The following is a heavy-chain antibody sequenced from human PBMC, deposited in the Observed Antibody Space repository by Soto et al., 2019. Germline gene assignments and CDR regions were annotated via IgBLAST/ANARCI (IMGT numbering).Heavy chain of an antibody. CDR2: INHSGST. Sequence: QVQLQQWGAGLLKPSETLSLTCAVYGGSFSGYYWSWIRQPPGKGLEWLGEINHSGSTNYNPSLKRRVTISVDTSKNQFSLKLSSVTAADTAVYYCASRTAYYDILTGTGPQGDYWGQGTLVTVSS. J-gene: IGHJ4*02. CDR3: ASRTAYYDILTGTGPQGDY. CDR1: GGSFSGYY. V-gene: IGHV4-34*01. D-gene: IGHD3-9*01.